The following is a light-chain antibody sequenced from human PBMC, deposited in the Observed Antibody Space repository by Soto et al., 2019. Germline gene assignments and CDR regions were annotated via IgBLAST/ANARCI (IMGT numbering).Light chain of an antibody. CDR2: AAS. CDR1: QGISNY. CDR3: QKYNSALFT. J-gene: IGKJ3*01. V-gene: IGKV1-27*01. Sequence: DIQMTQSPSSLSASVGDRVTITCRASQGISNYLAWYQQKPGKVPKLLIYAASTLQSGVPSRFSGSGSGTDYTLTIISLQPEDVATYYCQKYNSALFTFGPGTKVDIK.